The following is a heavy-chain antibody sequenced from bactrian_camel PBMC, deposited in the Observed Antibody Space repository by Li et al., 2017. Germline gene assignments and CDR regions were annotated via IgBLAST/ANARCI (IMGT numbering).Heavy chain of an antibody. J-gene: IGHJ4*01. CDR1: KYPRPLNI. Sequence: HVQLVESGGGPVQTGGPLRLSCAGSKYPRPLNIFAWFRQTPGKEREAVAAIYSGGDKIYVGDSVKGRFTISQDSAQNTYLQMDRLKPEDTAMYYCAAGSGLSTRMLSTRAYDLWGQGTQVTVSS. D-gene: IGHD1*01. V-gene: IGHV3S54*01. CDR3: AAGSGLSTRMLSTRAYDL. CDR2: IYSGGDKI.